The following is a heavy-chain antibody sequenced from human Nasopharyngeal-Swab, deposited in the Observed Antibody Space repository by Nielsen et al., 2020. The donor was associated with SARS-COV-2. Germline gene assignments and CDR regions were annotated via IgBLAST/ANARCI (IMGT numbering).Heavy chain of an antibody. Sequence: SETLSLTCTVSGGSISSGSFYWSWIRQPAGEGLEWIGRFYTSGSTNYNDNPSLKSRVTISVDTSENQFSLKLSSVTAADTAVYYCARIGCSSTSCYSFDYWGQGTLVTVSS. CDR2: FYTSGST. J-gene: IGHJ4*02. D-gene: IGHD2-2*01. CDR3: ARIGCSSTSCYSFDY. V-gene: IGHV4-61*02. CDR1: GGSISSGSFY.